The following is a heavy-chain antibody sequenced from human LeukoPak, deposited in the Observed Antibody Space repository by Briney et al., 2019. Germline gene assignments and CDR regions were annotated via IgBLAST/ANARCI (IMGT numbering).Heavy chain of an antibody. CDR1: GFSFSNYD. CDR3: AKGGSLGFDY. Sequence: GGSLRLSCAASGFSFSNYDMHWVRQAPGKGLEWVAVIRYDGNNKYSADSVKGRFTISRDNSKNTLFLQMNTLRAEDTAVYYCAKGGSLGFDYWGQGTLVTVSS. J-gene: IGHJ4*02. D-gene: IGHD7-27*01. V-gene: IGHV3-30*02. CDR2: IRYDGNNK.